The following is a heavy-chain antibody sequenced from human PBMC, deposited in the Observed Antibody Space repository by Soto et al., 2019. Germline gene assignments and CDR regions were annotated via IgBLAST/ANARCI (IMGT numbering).Heavy chain of an antibody. V-gene: IGHV1-69*01. Sequence: QVQLVQSGAEVKKPGSSVKVSCKASGGTFSSYAISWVRQAPGQGLEWMGGIIPIFGTANYAQKLQGRVTITADESTSTAHMELGSLKSEGTAVYYCARDFYNWNKRGYGLDVWGQGTTVTVSS. D-gene: IGHD1-20*01. J-gene: IGHJ6*02. CDR1: GGTFSSYA. CDR3: ARDFYNWNKRGYGLDV. CDR2: IIPIFGTA.